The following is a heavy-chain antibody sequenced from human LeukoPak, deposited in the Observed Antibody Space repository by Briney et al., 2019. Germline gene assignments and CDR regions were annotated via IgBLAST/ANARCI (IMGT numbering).Heavy chain of an antibody. CDR1: GFTFSSYS. CDR2: ISSSSSYI. J-gene: IGHJ6*02. V-gene: IGHV3-21*01. Sequence: GGSLRLSCAASGFTFSSYSMNWVRQAPGKGLEWVSSISSSSSYIYYANSVKGRFTISRDNAKNSLYLQMNSLRAEDTAVYYCAREPTHYYYGMDVWGQGPRSPSP. CDR3: AREPTHYYYGMDV.